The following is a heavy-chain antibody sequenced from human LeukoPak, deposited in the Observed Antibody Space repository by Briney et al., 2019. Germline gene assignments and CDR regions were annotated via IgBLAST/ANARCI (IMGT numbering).Heavy chain of an antibody. J-gene: IGHJ4*02. D-gene: IGHD6-19*01. V-gene: IGHV3-48*03. Sequence: GGSLRLSCAASGFTFSSYEMNWVRQAPGKGLEWVSYISSSGSTIYYADSVKGRFTISRDNAKNSLYLQMNSLRAEDTAVYYCAIDSYSSGLSYWGQGTLVTVSS. CDR1: GFTFSSYE. CDR2: ISSSGSTI. CDR3: AIDSYSSGLSY.